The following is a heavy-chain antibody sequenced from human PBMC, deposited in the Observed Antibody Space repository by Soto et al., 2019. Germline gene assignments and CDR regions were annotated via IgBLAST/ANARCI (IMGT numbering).Heavy chain of an antibody. V-gene: IGHV4-59*11. Sequence: SETLSLTCTVSGGSINNHYWSWIRQPPGKGLEWLGYVYYNGITNYNPSLKSRVTISVDTSKNQFSLRLRSLTAADTAIYDCARDRDWNDWFDPGARESWSPSPQ. CDR3: ARDRDWNDWFDP. D-gene: IGHD1-1*01. J-gene: IGHJ5*02. CDR1: GGSINNHY. CDR2: VYYNGIT.